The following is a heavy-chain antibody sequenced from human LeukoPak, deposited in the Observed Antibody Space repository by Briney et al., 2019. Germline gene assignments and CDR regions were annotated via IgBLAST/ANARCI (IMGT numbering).Heavy chain of an antibody. Sequence: ASVKLSCTASGYTFINFWMHWVRQAPGQGLEWMGWIDLRTGDATSAQRFQGRVTMTRDTSISTTYMELSRLTSDDTAVYYCARDYPHQCFDYWGQGTLVTVSS. CDR2: IDLRTGDA. CDR3: ARDYPHQCFDY. V-gene: IGHV1-2*02. J-gene: IGHJ4*02. CDR1: GYTFINFW.